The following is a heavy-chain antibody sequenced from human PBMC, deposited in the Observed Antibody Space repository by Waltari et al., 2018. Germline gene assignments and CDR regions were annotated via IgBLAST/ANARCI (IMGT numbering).Heavy chain of an antibody. CDR2: ISAYNVNT. V-gene: IGHV1-18*01. J-gene: IGHJ3*02. CDR1: GYTFTSYG. D-gene: IGHD2-21*01. CDR3: ARAAGPYCGGDCYSTAFDI. Sequence: QVQLVQSGAEVKKPGASVKVSCKASGYTFTSYGISWVRQAPGQGLEWMGWISAYNVNTNYAQKLQGRVTMTTDTSTSTAYMELRSLRSDDTAVYYCARAAGPYCGGDCYSTAFDIWGQGTMVTVSS.